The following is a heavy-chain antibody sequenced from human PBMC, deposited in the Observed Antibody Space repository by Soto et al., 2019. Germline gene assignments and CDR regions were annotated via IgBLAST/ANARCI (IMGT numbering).Heavy chain of an antibody. CDR3: ARDLGYYDILTGPRGWFDP. CDR2: IYYSGST. V-gene: IGHV4-31*02. Sequence: SETLSLTCTVSGGSISSGGYYWSWIRQHPGKGLEWIGYIYYSGSTYYNPSLKSRVTISVDTSKNQFSLKLSSVTAADTAVYYCARDLGYYDILTGPRGWFDPWGQGTLVTVSS. CDR1: GGSISSGGYY. D-gene: IGHD3-9*01. J-gene: IGHJ5*02.